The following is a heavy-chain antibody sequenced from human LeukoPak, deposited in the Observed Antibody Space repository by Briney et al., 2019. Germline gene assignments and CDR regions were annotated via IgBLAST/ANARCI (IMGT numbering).Heavy chain of an antibody. J-gene: IGHJ5*02. CDR2: IYTSGST. Sequence: SETLSLXCTASGGSISSGSYYWSWIRQPAGKGLEWIGRIYTSGSTNYNPSLKSRVTISVDTSKNQFSLKLSSVTAADTAVYYCARDAGRAYCGGDCYFPWFDPWGQGTLVTVSS. CDR3: ARDAGRAYCGGDCYFPWFDP. D-gene: IGHD2-21*02. CDR1: GGSISSGSYY. V-gene: IGHV4-61*02.